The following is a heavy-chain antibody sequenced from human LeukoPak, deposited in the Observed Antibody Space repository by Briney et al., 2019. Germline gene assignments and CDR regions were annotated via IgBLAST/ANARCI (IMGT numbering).Heavy chain of an antibody. CDR2: INHSGST. CDR1: GGSFSGYY. V-gene: IGHV4-34*01. D-gene: IGHD5-18*01. CDR3: ARGTVDTAMVTFDH. J-gene: IGHJ5*02. Sequence: SETLSLTXAVYGGSFSGYYWSWIRQPPGKGLEWIGEINHSGSTNYNPSLKSRVTISVDTSKNQFSLKLSSVTAADTAVYYCARGTVDTAMVTFDHWGQGTLVTVSS.